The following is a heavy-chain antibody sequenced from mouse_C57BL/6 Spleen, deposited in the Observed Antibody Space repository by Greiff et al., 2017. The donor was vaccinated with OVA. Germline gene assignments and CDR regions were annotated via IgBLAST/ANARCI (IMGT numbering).Heavy chain of an antibody. J-gene: IGHJ3*01. CDR1: GYTFTSYW. CDR2: IDPSDSYT. D-gene: IGHD1-1*01. V-gene: IGHV1-59*01. Sequence: QVHVKQSGAELVRPGTSVKLSCKASGYTFTSYWMHWVKQRPGQGLEWIGVIDPSDSYTNYNQKFKGKATLTVDTSSSTAYMQLSSLTSEDSAVYYGARELITTVVQGFAYWGQGTLVTVSA. CDR3: ARELITTVVQGFAY.